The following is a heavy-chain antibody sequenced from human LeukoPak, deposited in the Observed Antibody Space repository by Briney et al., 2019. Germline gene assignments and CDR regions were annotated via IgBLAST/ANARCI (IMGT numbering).Heavy chain of an antibody. V-gene: IGHV3-7*01. Sequence: GGSLSLSCAASGFTFSNYWMTWVRQAPGKGLEWVANIRQDGSERYYVDSVKGRFTISRDNAKNSLYLQMNSLRAEDTAVYYCAKCLIGYNWFDPWGQGTLVTVSS. CDR1: GFTFSNYW. D-gene: IGHD2/OR15-2a*01. CDR2: IRQDGSER. J-gene: IGHJ5*02. CDR3: AKCLIGYNWFDP.